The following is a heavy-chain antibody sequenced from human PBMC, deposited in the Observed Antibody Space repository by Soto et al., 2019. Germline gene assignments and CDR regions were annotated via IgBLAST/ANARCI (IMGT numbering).Heavy chain of an antibody. V-gene: IGHV6-1*01. CDR1: GDSVSSNSAS. J-gene: IGHJ5*02. Sequence: SQTLSLTCAISGDSVSSNSASWNWIRQSPSRGLEWLGRTYYRSKWYNDYAVSVKSRITINPDTSKNQFSLQLNSVTPEDTAVYYCARDHELFDEGWFDPWGQGTLVTVSS. D-gene: IGHD1-7*01. CDR2: TYYRSKWYN. CDR3: ARDHELFDEGWFDP.